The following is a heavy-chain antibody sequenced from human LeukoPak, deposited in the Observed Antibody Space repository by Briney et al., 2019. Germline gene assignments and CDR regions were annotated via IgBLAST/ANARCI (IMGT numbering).Heavy chain of an antibody. CDR1: GFTFSSYE. Sequence: PGGSLRLSRAASGFTFSSYEMNWVRQAPGKGLEWVSYISSSGSKYHADSVKGRFTISRDNAKNSLYLQLNSLRAEDTAVYYCARQTPRQQPVNDAFDIWGQGTMVTVSS. D-gene: IGHD6-13*01. CDR2: ISSSGSK. V-gene: IGHV3-48*03. J-gene: IGHJ3*02. CDR3: ARQTPRQQPVNDAFDI.